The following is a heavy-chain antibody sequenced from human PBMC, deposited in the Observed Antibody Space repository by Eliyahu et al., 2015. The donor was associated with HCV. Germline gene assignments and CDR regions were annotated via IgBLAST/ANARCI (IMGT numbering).Heavy chain of an antibody. CDR1: GGXXSSSSYY. Sequence: QLQLQESGPGLVKPSETLSPTCTVSGGXXSSSSYYWXWIRXPPXKGXEWIGSXYYSGSTYYNPSLKSRVTISVDTSKNQFSLKLSSVTAADTAVYYCARRDYYGSGSHRAIDYWGQGTLVTVSS. V-gene: IGHV4-39*01. J-gene: IGHJ4*02. CDR3: ARRDYYGSGSHRAIDY. D-gene: IGHD3-10*01. CDR2: XYYSGST.